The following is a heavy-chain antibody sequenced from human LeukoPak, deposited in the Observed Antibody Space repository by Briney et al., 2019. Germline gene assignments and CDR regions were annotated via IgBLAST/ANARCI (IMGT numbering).Heavy chain of an antibody. J-gene: IGHJ4*02. D-gene: IGHD5-18*01. CDR1: GGTLSTFG. CDR3: ARETGYAYGRAPLDY. Sequence: SVKVSCKASGGTLSTFGISWVRQAPGQGLEWMGGIIPMSGTVNNAQKFQGRVTITADKSTGTAYMELSSLRSDDTAVYYCARETGYAYGRAPLDYWGQETLVTVSS. V-gene: IGHV1-69*06. CDR2: IIPMSGTV.